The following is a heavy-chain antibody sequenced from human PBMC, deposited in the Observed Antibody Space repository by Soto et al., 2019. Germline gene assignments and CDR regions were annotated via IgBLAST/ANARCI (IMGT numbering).Heavy chain of an antibody. V-gene: IGHV3-30-3*01. Sequence: GGSLRLSCAASGFTFSSYAMHWVRQAPGKGLEWVAVISYDGSNKYYADSVKGRFTISRDNSKNTLYLQMNSLRAEDTAVYYCARDLYDSSGYYSLGAFDIWGQGTMVTVSS. D-gene: IGHD3-22*01. CDR1: GFTFSSYA. J-gene: IGHJ3*02. CDR3: ARDLYDSSGYYSLGAFDI. CDR2: ISYDGSNK.